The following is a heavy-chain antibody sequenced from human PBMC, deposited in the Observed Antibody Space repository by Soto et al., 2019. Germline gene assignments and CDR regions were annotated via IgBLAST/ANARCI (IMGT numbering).Heavy chain of an antibody. J-gene: IGHJ6*02. CDR3: ARAGIAAAGTLLVNYYYGMDV. D-gene: IGHD6-13*01. Sequence: SVKVSCKASGGTFSSYAISWVRQAPGQGLEWMGGIIPIFGTANYAQKFQGRVTITADESTSTAYMELSSLRSEDTAVFYCARAGIAAAGTLLVNYYYGMDVWGQGTTVTVSS. V-gene: IGHV1-69*13. CDR2: IIPIFGTA. CDR1: GGTFSSYA.